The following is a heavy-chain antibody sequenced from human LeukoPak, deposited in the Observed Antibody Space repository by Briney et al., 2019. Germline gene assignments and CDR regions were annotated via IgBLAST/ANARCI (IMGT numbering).Heavy chain of an antibody. CDR1: GYSFTSFW. CDR2: IYPGDSDT. CDR3: ARQRLRGISYFGF. Sequence: GESLRISCKGSGYSFTSFWIGWVRQVPGKSLEWMGIIYPGDSDTRYSPSFQGQVTISADKSINTAYLQWSSLKASDTAMYYCARQRLRGISYFGFWGQGTLVTVSS. D-gene: IGHD3-10*01. V-gene: IGHV5-51*01. J-gene: IGHJ4*02.